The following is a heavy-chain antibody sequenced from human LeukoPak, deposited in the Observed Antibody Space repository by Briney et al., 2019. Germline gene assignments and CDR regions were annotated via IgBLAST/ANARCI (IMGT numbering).Heavy chain of an antibody. D-gene: IGHD1-26*01. V-gene: IGHV3-7*01. Sequence: PGGSLRLSCAASGFTFSSYWMSWVRQAPGKGLEWVANIKQDGNEKYYVDSVKGRFTISRDNAKNSLYLQMNSLRAEDTAVYYCARDKVVGTTYFDYWGQGTLVTVSS. CDR1: GFTFSSYW. J-gene: IGHJ4*02. CDR3: ARDKVVGTTYFDY. CDR2: IKQDGNEK.